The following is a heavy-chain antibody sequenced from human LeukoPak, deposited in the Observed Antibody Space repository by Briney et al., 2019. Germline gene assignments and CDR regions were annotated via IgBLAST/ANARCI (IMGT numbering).Heavy chain of an antibody. CDR2: IYASGNT. D-gene: IGHD6-13*01. CDR3: ARGRGSSWYYFDY. CDR1: GGSISSGDYY. Sequence: SETLSLTCTVSGGSISSGDYYWSWIRQPPGKGLEWIGRIYASGNTNYNPSLKGRVTMSLDTSKNQFSLNLSSVTAADTAVYYCARGRGSSWYYFDYWGRGTLVTVSS. V-gene: IGHV4-61*08. J-gene: IGHJ4*02.